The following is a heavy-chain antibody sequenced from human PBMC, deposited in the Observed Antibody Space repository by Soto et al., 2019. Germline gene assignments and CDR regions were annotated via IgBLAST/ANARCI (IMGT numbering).Heavy chain of an antibody. CDR1: GYTFTNYG. CDR3: ARAGIYCSGGSCFWEGYFDS. V-gene: IGHV1-18*01. CDR2: IGAYNANT. J-gene: IGHJ4*02. Sequence: QVQLVQSGAEVKQPGASVKVSCKASGYTFTNYGISWVRQAPGQGLEWVGWIGAYNANTNYAQKVQGRVTMTTDTSTSTAYMELRSLGSDDTAVYYCARAGIYCSGGSCFWEGYFDSWGQGTLVTVSS. D-gene: IGHD2-15*01.